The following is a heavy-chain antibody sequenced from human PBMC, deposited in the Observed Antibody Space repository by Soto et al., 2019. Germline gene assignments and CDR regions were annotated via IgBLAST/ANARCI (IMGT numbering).Heavy chain of an antibody. Sequence: GGSLRLSCAASGFTFSSYSMNWVRQAPGKGLEWVSYISSSSSTIYYADSVKGRFTISRDNAKNSLYLQMNSLRAEDTAVYYCARGAGLTGTTTSWDYYYMDVWGKGTTVTVSS. D-gene: IGHD1-20*01. CDR2: ISSSSSTI. V-gene: IGHV3-48*01. J-gene: IGHJ6*03. CDR1: GFTFSSYS. CDR3: ARGAGLTGTTTSWDYYYMDV.